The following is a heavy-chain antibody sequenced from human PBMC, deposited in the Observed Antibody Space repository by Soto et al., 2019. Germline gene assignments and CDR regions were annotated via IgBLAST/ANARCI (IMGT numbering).Heavy chain of an antibody. CDR3: ARKHHRAGSFDS. V-gene: IGHV4-59*01. Sequence: SETLSLTCTVSGGSMSSYYWTWIRQPPGRGLEWIGFIHYGGGTVYNPALRSRVTVTVETSKKQFSLNLSSVTAADTAVYYCARKHHRAGSFDSWGPGILVTVSS. J-gene: IGHJ4*02. CDR1: GGSMSSYY. CDR2: IHYGGGT. D-gene: IGHD2-21*01.